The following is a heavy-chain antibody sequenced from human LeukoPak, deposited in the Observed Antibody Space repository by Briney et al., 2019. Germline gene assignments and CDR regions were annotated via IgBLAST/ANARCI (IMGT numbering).Heavy chain of an antibody. CDR1: GGSISSYY. J-gene: IGHJ4*02. CDR2: IYYIGNT. V-gene: IGHV4-59*01. CDR3: TRENAAFSPFGY. Sequence: SETLSLTCTVSGGSISSYYWSWIRQPPGKGLEWIGYIYYIGNTNYNPSLKSRATISIDTSKNQFSLKLSSVTAADTAVYYCTRENAAFSPFGYWGQGTLVTV. D-gene: IGHD6-25*01.